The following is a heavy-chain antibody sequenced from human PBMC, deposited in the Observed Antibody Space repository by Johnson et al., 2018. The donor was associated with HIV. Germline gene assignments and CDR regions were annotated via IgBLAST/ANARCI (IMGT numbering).Heavy chain of an antibody. CDR3: ARGYGVVIALLDAFDI. CDR1: GFTFSSYA. Sequence: QVQLVESGGGVVQPGRSLRLSCAASGFTFSSYAMHWVRQAPGKGLEWVAVISYDGSNKYYADSVKGRFTLSRDNSKNTLYLQMNSLRAEDTAVYYCARGYGVVIALLDAFDIWGQGTMVTVSS. V-gene: IGHV3-30*04. J-gene: IGHJ3*02. D-gene: IGHD2-21*01. CDR2: ISYDGSNK.